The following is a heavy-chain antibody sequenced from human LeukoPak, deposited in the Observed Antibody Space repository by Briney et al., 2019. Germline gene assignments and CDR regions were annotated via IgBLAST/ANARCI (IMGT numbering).Heavy chain of an antibody. J-gene: IGHJ4*02. V-gene: IGHV4-30-4*01. CDR1: GGSISSGDCY. CDR2: IYYSGST. CDR3: ARGLRGRSGYYFDS. Sequence: SQTLSLTCTVSGGSISSGDCYWNWIRQPPGKGLEWIGYIYYSGSTYYNPSLKSRVTISVDTSKTQFSLRLSSVTAADTAVYYCARGLRGRSGYYFDSWGQGTLVTVSS.